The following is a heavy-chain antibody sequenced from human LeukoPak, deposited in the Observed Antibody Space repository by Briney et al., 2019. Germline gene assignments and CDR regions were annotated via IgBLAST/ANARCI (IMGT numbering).Heavy chain of an antibody. D-gene: IGHD3-3*01. Sequence: GGSLRLSCAASGFTLSSYAMSWARQAPGKGLEWVSGISGSGGSTYYADSLKGRFIISRDNSNNTVFLQMNSLRAEDTAIYYCAKGTGVGGDDAFDFWGQGTMVTVSS. J-gene: IGHJ3*01. CDR1: GFTLSSYA. CDR2: ISGSGGST. V-gene: IGHV3-23*01. CDR3: AKGTGVGGDDAFDF.